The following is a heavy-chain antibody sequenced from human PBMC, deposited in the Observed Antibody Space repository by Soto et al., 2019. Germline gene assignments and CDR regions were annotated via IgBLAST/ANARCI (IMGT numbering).Heavy chain of an antibody. J-gene: IGHJ5*02. CDR2: VDYSGST. CDR3: ARRTPLYASESSRFDP. D-gene: IGHD3-10*01. V-gene: IGHV4-39*01. Sequence: PSETLSLTCSVSGVSISSFNFYWGWIRQPPGKGLEWLGTVDYSGSTTYNPSLESRVTIFVDRSKNQFSLSLKSVTAADTALYYCARRTPLYASESSRFDPWGQGVLVTVSS. CDR1: GVSISSFNFY.